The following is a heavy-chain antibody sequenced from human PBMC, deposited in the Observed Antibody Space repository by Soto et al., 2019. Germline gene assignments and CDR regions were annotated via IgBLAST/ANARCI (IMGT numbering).Heavy chain of an antibody. V-gene: IGHV4-31*03. J-gene: IGHJ6*02. D-gene: IGHD2-15*01. Sequence: PAETLSLTCTVSGGSISSGGYYWSWIRQHPGKGLEGIGDIYYSGSTYYNPSLKSRVAISVDTSKNQFSLKLSSVTAADTAVYYCARYCSGGSCYPDEFYYYYGMDVWGQGTTVTVSS. CDR3: ARYCSGGSCYPDEFYYYYGMDV. CDR1: GGSISSGGYY. CDR2: IYYSGST.